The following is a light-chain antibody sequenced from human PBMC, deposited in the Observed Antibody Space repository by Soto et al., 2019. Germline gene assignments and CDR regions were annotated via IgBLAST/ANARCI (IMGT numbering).Light chain of an antibody. Sequence: QSALTQPPSASGSPGQSVTISCTGTSSDVGGYNYVSWYQQHPGKAPKLMIYEVFKRPSGVPDRFSGSKSGNTASLTVSGLQAEDEAAYYCSSYAGSNNYVIFGGGTKLTVL. J-gene: IGLJ2*01. V-gene: IGLV2-8*01. CDR3: SSYAGSNNYVI. CDR2: EVF. CDR1: SSDVGGYNY.